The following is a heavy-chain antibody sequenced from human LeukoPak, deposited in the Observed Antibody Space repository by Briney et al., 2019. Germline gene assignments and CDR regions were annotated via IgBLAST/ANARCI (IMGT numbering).Heavy chain of an antibody. Sequence: ASGTVSCKASGYTFTSYDINWVRQADGQGLEWMGWMNPNSGNTVYAQKFQGRVTMTRNTSISTAYMELSSLRSEDTAVYYRARRPLYCSSTSCYLNWFDPWGQGTLVTVSS. V-gene: IGHV1-8*01. CDR3: ARRPLYCSSTSCYLNWFDP. CDR1: GYTFTSYD. D-gene: IGHD2-2*01. CDR2: MNPNSGNT. J-gene: IGHJ5*02.